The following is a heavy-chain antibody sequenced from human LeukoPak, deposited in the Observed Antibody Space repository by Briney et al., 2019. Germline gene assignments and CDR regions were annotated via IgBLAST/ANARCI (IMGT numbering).Heavy chain of an antibody. J-gene: IGHJ4*02. CDR3: ARARGPTYYYGSGSTYFDY. Sequence: SETLSLTCTVSGGSISSYYWSWIRQPPGKGLEWIGEINHSGSTNYNPSLKSRVTISVDTSKNQFSLKLSSVTAADTAVYYCARARGPTYYYGSGSTYFDYWGQGTLVTVTS. CDR1: GGSISSYY. V-gene: IGHV4-34*01. D-gene: IGHD3-10*01. CDR2: INHSGST.